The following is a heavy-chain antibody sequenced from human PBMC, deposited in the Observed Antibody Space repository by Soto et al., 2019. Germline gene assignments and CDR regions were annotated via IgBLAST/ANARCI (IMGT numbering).Heavy chain of an antibody. CDR1: GXRFSNYV. J-gene: IGHJ4*02. Sequence: VQSGAEVKTPGSSLKVSXXXXGXRFSNYVISXXXXXXXXXXXXXXXXIPIFNSTKYAQSFQGRVTITADKSTSTASLELSSLRSDDTAVYYCAREGRGKKAGYNGLVSLGYWGQGTLVTVSS. CDR3: AREGRGKKAGYNGLVSLGY. CDR2: XIPIFNST. V-gene: IGHV1-69*06. D-gene: IGHD2-2*02.